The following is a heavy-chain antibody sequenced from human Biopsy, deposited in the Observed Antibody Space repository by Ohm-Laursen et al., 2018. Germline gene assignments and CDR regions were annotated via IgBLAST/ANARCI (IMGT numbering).Heavy chain of an antibody. D-gene: IGHD5-18*01. CDR1: GDSISNPY. V-gene: IGHV4-4*07. J-gene: IGHJ4*02. CDR2: FYSSGSS. CDR3: AKARTVDTAIDFDY. Sequence: SETLSLTCIVSGDSISNPYWTWIRQPAGKGLEWIGRFYSSGSSSYNPSLKSRVTMSIDASMNQFSLKLTSVTAADTAVYYCAKARTVDTAIDFDYWGQGTLVTVSS.